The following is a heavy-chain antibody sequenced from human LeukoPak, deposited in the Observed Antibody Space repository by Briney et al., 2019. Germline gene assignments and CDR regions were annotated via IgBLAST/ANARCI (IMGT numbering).Heavy chain of an antibody. V-gene: IGHV4-39*07. CDR1: GGSIRSTNYY. Sequence: SETLSLTCTVSGGSIRSTNYYWGWLRQPPGKGLEWIGSIYYSGNTYHSPSLMSRVTISVDTSKNQFSLKLSSVTAADTAVYYCARAPHFFDTSGSRYYFDYWGQGALVTVSS. CDR3: ARAPHFFDTSGSRYYFDY. D-gene: IGHD3-22*01. CDR2: IYYSGNT. J-gene: IGHJ4*02.